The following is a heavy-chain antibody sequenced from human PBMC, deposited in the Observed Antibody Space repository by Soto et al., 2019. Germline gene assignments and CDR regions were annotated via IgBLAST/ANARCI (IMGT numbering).Heavy chain of an antibody. J-gene: IGHJ4*02. D-gene: IGHD3-10*01. CDR3: ARGPGGFGDFSLDY. CDR1: GGSISHYY. CDR2: IYSGGST. Sequence: PSETLSLTCAVSGGSISHYYWSWIRQPAGKGLEWIGRIYSGGSTNYNPSLKSRVTMSVDTSKNQLSLNLNSVTAADAAIYFCARGPGGFGDFSLDYWGQGTLVTVSS. V-gene: IGHV4-4*07.